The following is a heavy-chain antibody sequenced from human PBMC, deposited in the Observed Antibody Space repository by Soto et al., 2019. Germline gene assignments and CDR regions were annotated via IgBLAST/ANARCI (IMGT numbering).Heavy chain of an antibody. J-gene: IGHJ4*02. V-gene: IGHV4-4*02. D-gene: IGHD2-15*01. CDR1: GASVNSGHW. Sequence: QVQLQESGPGLLEPSGTLSLTCDVSGASVNSGHWWTWVRQPPGKGLEWIGEISHTGNTNYSPSLKGRMTVSLDKSQNQFSLTLTSVTAADTAFYYCAGRRLGGSTIYWGQGTLVTVSS. CDR2: ISHTGNT. CDR3: AGRRLGGSTIY.